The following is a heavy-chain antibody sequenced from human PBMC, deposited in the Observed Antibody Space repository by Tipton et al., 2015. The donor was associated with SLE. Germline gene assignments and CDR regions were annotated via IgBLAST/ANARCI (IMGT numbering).Heavy chain of an antibody. CDR2: ISAYNGDT. CDR3: ARTLLDYYYYMDV. Sequence: QLVQSGVEVKKPGASVKVSCKASGYTFTSYGICWVRQAPGQGLEWMGWISAYNGDTNYAQKFQGRVTMTTDTSTSTAYMELRSLRSDDTAVYYCARTLLDYYYYMDVWGKGTTVTVSS. CDR1: GYTFTSYG. J-gene: IGHJ6*03. V-gene: IGHV1-18*01.